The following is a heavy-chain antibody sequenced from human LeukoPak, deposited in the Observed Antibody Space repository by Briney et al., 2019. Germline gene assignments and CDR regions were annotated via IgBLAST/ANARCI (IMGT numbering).Heavy chain of an antibody. CDR3: AKDLRTGLVAIGLQY. CDR2: ISGSGGST. D-gene: IGHD5-12*01. V-gene: IGHV3-23*01. J-gene: IGHJ4*02. Sequence: QPGGSVRHFCAASGFTLSCYPMSWVRQAPGKGLEWVSAISGSGGSTYYADSVKGRFTISRDNSKNTLYLQMNSLRAEDTAVYHCAKDLRTGLVAIGLQYWSQGTLVTVSS. CDR1: GFTLSCYP.